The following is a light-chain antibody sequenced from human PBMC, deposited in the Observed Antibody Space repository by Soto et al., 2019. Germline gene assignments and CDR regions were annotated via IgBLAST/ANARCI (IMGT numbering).Light chain of an antibody. Sequence: QSALTQPRSVSGSPGQSVTISCTGASSDVSDYNFVSWYQQYAGKAPKVIIYGVDKRSPGVPDRFSGSKSGNTASLTISGLQTEDEAEYFCCSYTGTYTVVFGGGTKLTVL. CDR3: CSYTGTYTVV. J-gene: IGLJ3*02. CDR1: SSDVSDYNF. CDR2: GVD. V-gene: IGLV2-11*01.